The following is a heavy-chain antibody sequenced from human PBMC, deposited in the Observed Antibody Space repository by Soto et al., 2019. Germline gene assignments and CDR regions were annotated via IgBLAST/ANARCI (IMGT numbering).Heavy chain of an antibody. CDR3: TTDILTGSSHDY. Sequence: EVQLVESGGGLVKPGGSLRLSCAASGFTFSNAWMSWVRQAPGKGLEWVGRIKSKTDGGTTDYAAPVKGRFTISRDDSKNTLYLQMNSLKTEDAAVYYCTTDILTGSSHDYWGQGSLVTVSS. CDR1: GFTFSNAW. V-gene: IGHV3-15*01. CDR2: IKSKTDGGTT. D-gene: IGHD3-9*01. J-gene: IGHJ4*02.